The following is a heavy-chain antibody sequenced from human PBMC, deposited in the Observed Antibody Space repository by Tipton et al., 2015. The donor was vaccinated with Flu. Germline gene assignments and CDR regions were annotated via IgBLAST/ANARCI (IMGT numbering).Heavy chain of an antibody. V-gene: IGHV4-59*08. J-gene: IGHJ4*01. CDR3: ARQGWSGVFDRQLPYSFDY. CDR1: GASIDFNY. D-gene: IGHD6-19*01. CDR2: VYETGST. Sequence: TLSLTCSVSGASIDFNYWSWIRQPPGRGLEWIGYVYETGSTNYNPSLKSRLTLSVDTSMNQFSLKLNSVSAADPAVYYCARQGWSGVFDRQLPYSFDYWGHGSLLTLSS.